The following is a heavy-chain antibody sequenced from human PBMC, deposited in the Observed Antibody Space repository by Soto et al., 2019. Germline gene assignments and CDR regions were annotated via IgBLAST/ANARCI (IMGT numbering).Heavy chain of an antibody. Sequence: GGSLRLSCAASGFTFSSYAMNWVRRAPGRGLEWVSTISGSGGSTYYADSVKGRFTISRDNSKNTLYLQMNSLRAEDTAVYYCAKRPGLAHFHYWGQGTLVTSPQ. CDR2: ISGSGGST. CDR3: AKRPGLAHFHY. J-gene: IGHJ4*02. D-gene: IGHD5-12*01. CDR1: GFTFSSYA. V-gene: IGHV3-23*01.